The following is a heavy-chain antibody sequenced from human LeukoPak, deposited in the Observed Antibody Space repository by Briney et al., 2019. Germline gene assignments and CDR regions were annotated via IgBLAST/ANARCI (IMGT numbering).Heavy chain of an antibody. Sequence: SVKVSCKASGGTFSSYAISWVRQAPGQGLEWMGGIIPIFGTANYAQKFQGRVTITTDESTSTAYMELSSLGSEDTAVYYCARAEVEVTTHNWFDPWGQGTLATVSS. J-gene: IGHJ5*02. CDR2: IIPIFGTA. CDR1: GGTFSSYA. D-gene: IGHD4-11*01. V-gene: IGHV1-69*05. CDR3: ARAEVEVTTHNWFDP.